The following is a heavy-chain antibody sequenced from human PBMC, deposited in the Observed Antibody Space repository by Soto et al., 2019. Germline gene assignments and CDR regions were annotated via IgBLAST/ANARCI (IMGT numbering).Heavy chain of an antibody. V-gene: IGHV4-61*01. CDR2: IYYSGST. D-gene: IGHD2-2*01. Sequence: PSETLSLICTVSGGSVSSVSYYWSWIRQPPGKGLEWIGYIYYSGSTNYNPSLKSRVTMSVDTSKNQFSLKLSSVTAADTAVYYCARYCSIVTCHVFASWGQETLV. J-gene: IGHJ5*01. CDR1: GGSVSSVSYY. CDR3: ARYCSIVTCHVFAS.